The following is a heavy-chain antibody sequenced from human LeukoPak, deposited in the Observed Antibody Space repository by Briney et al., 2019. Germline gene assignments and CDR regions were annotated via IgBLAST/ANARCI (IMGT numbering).Heavy chain of an antibody. CDR3: ARGRYIGYCSGGSRYPGGYYYGMDV. CDR2: INSEGGST. D-gene: IGHD2-15*01. CDR1: GFTFSSYW. J-gene: IGHJ6*02. Sequence: PGGSLRLSCAASGFTFSSYWMHWVRQAPGKGRWGVSGINSEGGSTSYADSVKGRFTISRDNAKNTLYLQMNSLRAEDTAVYYCARGRYIGYCSGGSRYPGGYYYGMDVWGQGTTVTVSS. V-gene: IGHV3-74*01.